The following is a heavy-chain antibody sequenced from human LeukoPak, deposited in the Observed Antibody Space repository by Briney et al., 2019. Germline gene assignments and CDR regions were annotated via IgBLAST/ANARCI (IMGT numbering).Heavy chain of an antibody. J-gene: IGHJ4*02. CDR3: ARRLDYYDISGYHTLDY. Sequence: ASAKVSCKASGYTLTSYGITWVRQAPGQGLEWMGWISAYSGKTNYAQKLQGRVTMTTDTSTSTAYMELRSLRSDDTAVYYCARRLDYYDISGYHTLDYWGQGTLVTVSS. CDR1: GYTLTSYG. V-gene: IGHV1-18*01. D-gene: IGHD3-22*01. CDR2: ISAYSGKT.